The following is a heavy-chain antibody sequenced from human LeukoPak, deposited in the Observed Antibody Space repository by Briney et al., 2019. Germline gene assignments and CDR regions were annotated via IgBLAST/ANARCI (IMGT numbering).Heavy chain of an antibody. CDR2: INSDGSST. V-gene: IGHV3-74*01. J-gene: IGHJ4*02. CDR3: VRGSHDIDY. CDR1: GFTFSNYW. Sequence: PGGSLRLSCAASGFTFSNYWMHWVRQAPGKGLVWVSRINSDGSSTNYADSVKGRFTISRDNAKNTLYLQMNSLRDEDTAVFFCVRGSHDIDYWGQGTLVTVSS. D-gene: IGHD1-1*01.